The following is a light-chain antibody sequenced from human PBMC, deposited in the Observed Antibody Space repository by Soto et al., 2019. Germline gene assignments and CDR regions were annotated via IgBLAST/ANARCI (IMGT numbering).Light chain of an antibody. J-gene: IGKJ1*01. CDR3: QQSYSTPWT. CDR2: AAS. Sequence: DIPMTQSPSSLSASVGDRVTITCRASQSISNYLNWYQQKPGKAPKLLIYAASSLQSGVPSSFSGSGSGTDFTLTISSLPPEDFATYYCQQSYSTPWTFGQGTKVEIK. CDR1: QSISNY. V-gene: IGKV1-39*01.